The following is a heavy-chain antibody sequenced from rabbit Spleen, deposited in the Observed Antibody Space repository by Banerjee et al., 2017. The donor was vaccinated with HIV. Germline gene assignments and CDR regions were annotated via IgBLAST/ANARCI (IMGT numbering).Heavy chain of an antibody. J-gene: IGHJ3*01. CDR3: ARDGAGGSYFAL. Sequence: QEQLVESGGGLVQPEGSLTLTCKASGFSFSSGYYISWVRQAPGKGLEWIGCIGTGSGSTYYASWAKGRFTISKTSSTTVTLQMTSLTAADTATYFCARDGAGGSYFALWGQGTLSPS. CDR2: IGTGSGST. D-gene: IGHD8-1*01. CDR1: GFSFSSGYY. V-gene: IGHV1S45*01.